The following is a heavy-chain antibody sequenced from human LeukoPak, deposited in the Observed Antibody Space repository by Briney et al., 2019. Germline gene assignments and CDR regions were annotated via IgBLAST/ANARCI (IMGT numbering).Heavy chain of an antibody. V-gene: IGHV4-34*01. CDR1: GESLSRYY. CDR3: ASSVGSTDY. D-gene: IGHD1-26*01. CDR2: INHRGST. Sequence: SETLSLTCAVYGESLSRYYWTWIRQSPGKGLEWIGEINHRGSTNLNPSLKSRVTLSVDTSKHQFSLKLTSMTAADAAVYYCASSVGSTDYWGQGTLVTVSS. J-gene: IGHJ4*02.